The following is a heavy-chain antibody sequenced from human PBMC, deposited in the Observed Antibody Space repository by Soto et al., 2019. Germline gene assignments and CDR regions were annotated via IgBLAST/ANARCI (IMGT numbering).Heavy chain of an antibody. CDR3: AKPGITGA. V-gene: IGHV3-30*18. CDR1: GFTFSSYG. J-gene: IGHJ5*02. D-gene: IGHD1-20*01. CDR2: ISYDGSNK. Sequence: QVQLVESGGGVVQPGRSLRLSCAASGFTFSSYGMHWVRQAPGKGLEWVAVISYDGSNKYYADSVKGRFTISRDNSKNTLYLQMNSLRAEDTAVYYCAKPGITGAWGKGTLVTVSS.